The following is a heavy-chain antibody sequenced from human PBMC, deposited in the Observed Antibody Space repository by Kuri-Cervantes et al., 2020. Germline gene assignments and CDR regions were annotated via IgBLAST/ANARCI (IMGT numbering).Heavy chain of an antibody. J-gene: IGHJ4*02. CDR3: ARDRVGGNSFDY. V-gene: IGHV4-31*03. Sequence: LRLSCTVSGGSISSGGYYWSWLHQHPGKGLEWIGYIYYSGSTYYNPSLKRRVTISVDTSKNQFSLKLSSVTAADTAVYYCARDRVGGNSFDYWGQGTLVTVSS. CDR1: GGSISSGGYY. CDR2: IYYSGST. D-gene: IGHD4-23*01.